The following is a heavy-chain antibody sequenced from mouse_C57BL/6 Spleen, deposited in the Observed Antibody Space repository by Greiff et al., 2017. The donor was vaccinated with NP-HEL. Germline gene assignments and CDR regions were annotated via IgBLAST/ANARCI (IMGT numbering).Heavy chain of an antibody. V-gene: IGHV1-39*01. CDR1: GYSFTDYN. CDR3: ARGTLWDPYYFDY. J-gene: IGHJ2*01. CDR2: INPNYGTT. Sequence: LQEPGPELVKPGASVKISCKASGYSFTDYNMNWVKQSHGQSLEWIGVINPNYGTTSYNQKFKGKATLTVDQSSSTAYMQLNSLTSEDSAVYYCARGTLWDPYYFDYWGQGTTLTVSS. D-gene: IGHD4-1*01.